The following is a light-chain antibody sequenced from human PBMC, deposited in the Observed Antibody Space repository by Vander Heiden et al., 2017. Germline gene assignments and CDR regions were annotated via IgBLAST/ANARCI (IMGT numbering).Light chain of an antibody. CDR3: QQYHNWPFT. CDR1: QSLSSS. V-gene: IGKV3-15*01. CDR2: GAS. J-gene: IGKJ2*01. Sequence: EIVMTQPPATLSVSPGERATLSCRASQSLSSSFLAWYQQKPGQAPRLLIYGASTRATGIPGRFSGSGSGTEFTLTISSLQSEDFAVYHCQQYHNWPFTFGQGTKLEIK.